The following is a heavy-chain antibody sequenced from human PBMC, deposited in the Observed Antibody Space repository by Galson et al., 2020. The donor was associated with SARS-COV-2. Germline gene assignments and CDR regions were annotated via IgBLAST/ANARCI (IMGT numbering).Heavy chain of an antibody. Sequence: SETLSLTCTVSGGSISSYYWSWIRQPPGKGLEWIGYIHYSGSTNYNPSLKSRVTISVDTSKKQFFLKLSSVTAADTAVYYCARTTSYRYLDYWGQGTLVTVSS. CDR1: GGSISSYY. V-gene: IGHV4-59*13. CDR3: ARTTSYRYLDY. CDR2: IHYSGST. D-gene: IGHD3-16*02. J-gene: IGHJ4*02.